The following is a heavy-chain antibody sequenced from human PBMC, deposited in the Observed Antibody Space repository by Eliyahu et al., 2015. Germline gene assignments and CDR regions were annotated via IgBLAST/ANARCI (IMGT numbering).Heavy chain of an antibody. CDR3: AREVTYGHGCFQY. CDR2: INPSGDST. Sequence: QVQLVQSGAEVKKPGASVKVSXXASGYTFXNYXMXWVRQAPXQGLEWVGIINPSGDSTIYAQELQGRVAMTRDTSTSTLYMELNSLRSEDTAVYYCAREVTYGHGCFQYWGQGTLITVSS. CDR1: GYTFXNYX. J-gene: IGHJ1*01. D-gene: IGHD2-21*02. V-gene: IGHV1-46*04.